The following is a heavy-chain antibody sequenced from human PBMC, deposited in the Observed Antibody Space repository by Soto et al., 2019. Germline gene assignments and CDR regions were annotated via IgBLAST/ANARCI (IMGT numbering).Heavy chain of an antibody. V-gene: IGHV4-39*01. Sequence: SETLSLTCTVSGGSISSSSYYWGWIRQPPGKGLEWIGSIYYSGSTYYNKSLKSQVNISVDTSKKQFSLKLSSVSAADTAVYYCAIEGGWYYDGGGPIWGPGTMVT. J-gene: IGHJ3*02. CDR1: GGSISSSSYY. CDR3: AIEGGWYYDGGGPI. D-gene: IGHD3-22*01. CDR2: IYYSGST.